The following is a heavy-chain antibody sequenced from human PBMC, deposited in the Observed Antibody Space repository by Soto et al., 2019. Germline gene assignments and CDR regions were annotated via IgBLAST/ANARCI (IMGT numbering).Heavy chain of an antibody. Sequence: QVQLQQWGAGLLKPSETLSLTCAVYGGSFSGYYWSWIRQPPGKGLEWIGEINHSGSTNYNPSLRLRATIAVDTPKTQSPRDGRSVTAAARVVYYCARPAGEGFDSWGQGTLVTVSS. CDR2: INHSGST. D-gene: IGHD3-16*01. CDR3: ARPAGEGFDS. J-gene: IGHJ4*02. V-gene: IGHV4-34*01. CDR1: GGSFSGYY.